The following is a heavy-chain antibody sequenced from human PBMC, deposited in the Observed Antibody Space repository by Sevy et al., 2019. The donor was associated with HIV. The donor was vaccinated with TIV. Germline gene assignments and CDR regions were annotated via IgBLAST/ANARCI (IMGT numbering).Heavy chain of an antibody. CDR1: GFTFSSYA. Sequence: GGSLRLTCAASGFTFSSYAMSWVRQAPGKWLEWVSAISGSGGSTYYADSVKGRCTISRDNSKYTLYLQLYSLRAQDTAGYYCARVFFLGLVTVGDDYWGQGILLTVSS. V-gene: IGHV3-23*01. CDR3: ARVFFLGLVTVGDDY. CDR2: ISGSGGST. D-gene: IGHD2-21*02. J-gene: IGHJ4*02.